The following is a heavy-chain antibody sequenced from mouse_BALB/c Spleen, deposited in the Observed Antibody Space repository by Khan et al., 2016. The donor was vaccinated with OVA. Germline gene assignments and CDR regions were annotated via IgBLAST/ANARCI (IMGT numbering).Heavy chain of an antibody. CDR3: ATSNPFYAMDY. Sequence: QIQLVQSGPELKKPGETVKISCKASGYSFTDYSMHWVKQAPGKGLKWMGWINTETGEPTYADDFKGRFAFSLETSVSTAYLQIINLKNEDTATYCCATSNPFYAMDYWGQGTSVTVSS. CDR1: GYSFTDYS. D-gene: IGHD4-1*01. J-gene: IGHJ4*01. V-gene: IGHV9-2-1*01. CDR2: INTETGEP.